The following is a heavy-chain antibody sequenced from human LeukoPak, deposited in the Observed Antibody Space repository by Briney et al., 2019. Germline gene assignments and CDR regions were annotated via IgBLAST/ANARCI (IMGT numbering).Heavy chain of an antibody. CDR1: GYTFTGYY. V-gene: IGHV1-2*02. D-gene: IGHD4-23*01. CDR2: INPNSGGT. CDR3: ARVLAYGGNSALDY. Sequence: ASVKVSCKASGYTFTGYYMHWVRQAPGQGLEWMGWINPNSGGTNYAQKFQGRVTMTRDTSISTAYMELSRLRSDDTAVYYCARVLAYGGNSALDYWGQGTLVTVSS. J-gene: IGHJ4*02.